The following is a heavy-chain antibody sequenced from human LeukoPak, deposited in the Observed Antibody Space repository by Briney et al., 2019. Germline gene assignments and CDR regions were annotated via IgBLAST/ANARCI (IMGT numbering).Heavy chain of an antibody. Sequence: SETLSLTCSVSGGSVTSGGFYWGWLRQPPGKGPEWIATIYYTGSTYYNPSLKGRVTISIDTSKNQFSLRLTSVTATDTAVYHCARHSGSGSLSRPFDPWGQGTLVTVSS. CDR3: ARHSGSGSLSRPFDP. CDR1: GGSVTSGGFY. CDR2: IYYTGST. J-gene: IGHJ5*02. D-gene: IGHD3-10*01. V-gene: IGHV4-39*01.